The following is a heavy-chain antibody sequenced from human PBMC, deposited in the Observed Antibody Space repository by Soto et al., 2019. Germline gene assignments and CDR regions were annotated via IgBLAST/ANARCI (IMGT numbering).Heavy chain of an antibody. CDR2: IYSGGST. D-gene: IGHD3-22*01. V-gene: IGHV3-66*01. CDR3: GRASYYYDSRGYYYRYYFDY. Sequence: GGSLRLSCAASGFTVYNNYISWVRQAPGKGLEWVSVIYSGGSTYYADSVMGRFTISRDNSKNTVHLQMNSLRAEDTAVYYCGRASYYYDSRGYYYRYYFDYWGQGALVTVSS. J-gene: IGHJ4*02. CDR1: GFTVYNNY.